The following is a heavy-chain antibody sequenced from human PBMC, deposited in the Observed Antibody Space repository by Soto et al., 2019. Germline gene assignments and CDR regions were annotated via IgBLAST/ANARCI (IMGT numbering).Heavy chain of an antibody. CDR2: INPKSGGT. V-gene: IGHV1-2*04. J-gene: IGHJ6*02. D-gene: IGHD2-8*01. Sequence: QVQLVQSGAEVKKPGASVKVSCKASGYSFTDYHIHWVRQAPGQGLEWLGRINPKSGGTSTAQKFQGWVTMTTNMSISTAYMEMTRLTSDDMTIYYCARGDSTDCSKGVSSFLYNHDMDVWGQGTTVTVSS. CDR3: ARGDSTDCSKGVSSFLYNHDMDV. CDR1: GYSFTDYH.